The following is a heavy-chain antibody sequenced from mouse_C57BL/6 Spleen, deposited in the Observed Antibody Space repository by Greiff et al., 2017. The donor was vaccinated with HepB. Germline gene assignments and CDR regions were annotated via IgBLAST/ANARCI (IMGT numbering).Heavy chain of an antibody. Sequence: QVQLQQPGAELVMPGASVKLSCKASGYTFTSYWMHWVKQRPGQGLEWIGEIDPSDSYTNYNQKFKGKSTLTVDKSSSTAYMQLSSLTSEDSAVYYCARKGLRGKNDYDLYYAMDYWGQGTSVTVSS. CDR2: IDPSDSYT. V-gene: IGHV1-69*01. D-gene: IGHD2-4*01. J-gene: IGHJ4*01. CDR3: ARKGLRGKNDYDLYYAMDY. CDR1: GYTFTSYW.